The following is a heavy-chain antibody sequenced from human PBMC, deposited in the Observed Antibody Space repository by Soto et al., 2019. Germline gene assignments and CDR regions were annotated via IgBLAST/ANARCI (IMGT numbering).Heavy chain of an antibody. CDR3: ARSRSFKWELPDIYFDY. D-gene: IGHD1-26*01. CDR2: ISSSSSYI. CDR1: GFTFSSYS. J-gene: IGHJ4*02. V-gene: IGHV3-21*01. Sequence: GSLSLACAASGFTFSSYSMNWVRQAPGKGLEWVASISSSSSYIYYADSVQGRFTIFRDNAKNSLYLQMNSLRAEDTAVYYCARSRSFKWELPDIYFDYCGQGTLVTVSS.